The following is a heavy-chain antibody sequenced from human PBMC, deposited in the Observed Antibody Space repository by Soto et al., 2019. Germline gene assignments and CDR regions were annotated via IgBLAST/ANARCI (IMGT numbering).Heavy chain of an antibody. CDR3: ARGIWGRATVLTPDY. D-gene: IGHD4-17*01. V-gene: IGHV3-33*01. CDR2: IWYDGSNK. CDR1: GFTFSSYG. Sequence: QVQLVESGGGVVQPGRSLRLYCAASGFTFSSYGMHWVRQAPGKGLEWVAVIWYDGSNKYYADSVKGRFTISRDNSKNTLYLQMNSLRAEDTAVYYCARGIWGRATVLTPDYWGQGTLVTVSS. J-gene: IGHJ4*02.